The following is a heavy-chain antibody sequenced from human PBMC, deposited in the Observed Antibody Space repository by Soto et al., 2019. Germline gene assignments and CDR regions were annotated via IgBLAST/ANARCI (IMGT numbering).Heavy chain of an antibody. CDR3: ARARLGGNSNRYFDY. V-gene: IGHV4-39*07. CDR1: GGSISSSSYY. J-gene: IGHJ4*02. CDR2: IYYSGST. Sequence: SETLSLTCTVSGGSISSSSYYWGWIRQPPGKGLEWIGSIYYSGSTYYNPSVKSRVTISVDTSENQFSLKMSSVTAADTAVYYCARARLGGNSNRYFDYWGQGTLVTVSS. D-gene: IGHD2-21*02.